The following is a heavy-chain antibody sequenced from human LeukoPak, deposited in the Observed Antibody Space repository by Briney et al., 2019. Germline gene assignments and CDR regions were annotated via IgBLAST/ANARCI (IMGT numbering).Heavy chain of an antibody. CDR1: GSTFSSYG. Sequence: GGSLRLSCAASGSTFSSYGMHWVRQAPGKGLEWVALISHDGRKKYYADSVQGRFTISRDNSKNTLYLQMNSLRAEDTAVYYCAKAPPYKKYFDYWGQGTLVTVSS. J-gene: IGHJ4*02. CDR3: AKAPPYKKYFDY. CDR2: ISHDGRKK. V-gene: IGHV3-30*18. D-gene: IGHD1-1*01.